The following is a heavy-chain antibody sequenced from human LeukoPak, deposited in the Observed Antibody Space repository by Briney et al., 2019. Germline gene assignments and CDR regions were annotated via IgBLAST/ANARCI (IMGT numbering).Heavy chain of an antibody. D-gene: IGHD3-22*01. J-gene: IGHJ4*02. V-gene: IGHV4-59*12. CDR1: GGSISSYY. Sequence: SETLSLTCTVSGGSISSYYWSWIRQPPGKGLEWIGYFYYSGSTNYNPSLKSRVTISVDTSKNQFSLKLSSVTAADTAVYYCAGAWGGYDSSGYYIPYYFDYWGQGTLVTVSS. CDR2: FYYSGST. CDR3: AGAWGGYDSSGYYIPYYFDY.